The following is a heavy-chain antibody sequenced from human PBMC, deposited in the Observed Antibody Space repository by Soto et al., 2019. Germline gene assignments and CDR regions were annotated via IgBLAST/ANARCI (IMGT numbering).Heavy chain of an antibody. D-gene: IGHD4-17*01. CDR1: GGSISSYY. CDR2: IYYSGST. V-gene: IGHV4-59*01. Sequence: PSETLSLTCSVSGGSISSYYWSWIRQPPGKGLEWIGYIYYSGSTNYNPSLKSRVTISVDTSKNQFSLKLSSVTAADTAVYYCARGVTTVIDFDYWGQGTLVTVSS. J-gene: IGHJ4*02. CDR3: ARGVTTVIDFDY.